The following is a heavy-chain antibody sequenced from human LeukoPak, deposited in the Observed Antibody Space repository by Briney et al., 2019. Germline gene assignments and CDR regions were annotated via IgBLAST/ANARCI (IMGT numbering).Heavy chain of an antibody. CDR3: ARVEYSYGIFGY. D-gene: IGHD5-18*01. Sequence: SETLSLTCTVSGYSISSGYYWGWIRQPPGKGLEWIGSIYHSGSTYYNPSLKSRVTISVDTSKNQFSLKLSSVTAADTAVYYCARVEYSYGIFGYWGQGTLVTVSS. V-gene: IGHV4-38-2*02. CDR2: IYHSGST. CDR1: GYSISSGYY. J-gene: IGHJ4*02.